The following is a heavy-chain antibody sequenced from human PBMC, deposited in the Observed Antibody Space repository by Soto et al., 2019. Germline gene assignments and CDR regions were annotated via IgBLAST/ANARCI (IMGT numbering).Heavy chain of an antibody. V-gene: IGHV1-46*03. CDR1: GYTFTSYY. J-gene: IGHJ5*02. D-gene: IGHD3-9*01. CDR2: INPSGSST. Sequence: GASVKVSCKASGYTFTSYYMHWVRQAPGQGLEGMGIINPSGSSTSYAQKFQGRVTMTRDTSTSTVYMELSSLRPEDTAVYYCARGGVAGYYQNWFDPWGQGTLVTVPS. CDR3: ARGGVAGYYQNWFDP.